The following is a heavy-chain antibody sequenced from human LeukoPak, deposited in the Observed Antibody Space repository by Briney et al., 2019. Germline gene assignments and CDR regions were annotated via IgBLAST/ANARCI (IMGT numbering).Heavy chain of an antibody. CDR3: ARDDPYVWGSYRLFDY. CDR2: IYSSGST. CDR1: GGSINNYY. V-gene: IGHV4-4*07. Sequence: SETLSLTCTVSGGSINNYYWSWIRQPAGKGLEWIGLIYSSGSTYYNPSLKSRVTISVDTSKNQFSLKLSSVTAADTAVYYCARDDPYVWGSYRLFDYWGQGTLVTVSS. J-gene: IGHJ4*02. D-gene: IGHD3-16*02.